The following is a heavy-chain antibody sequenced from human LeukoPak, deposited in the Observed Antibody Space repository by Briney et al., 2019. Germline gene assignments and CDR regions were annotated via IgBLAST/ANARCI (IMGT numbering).Heavy chain of an antibody. V-gene: IGHV5-51*01. Sequence: GESLKISCKGSGYGFTTYWIGWVRQMPGKGLEWMGIIYPGDFDTRYSPSFQGQVTISADKSTSTAYLQWSSLQASDIAIYYCARYSSGSTRDYFDSWGRGTLVTVSS. CDR2: IYPGDFDT. J-gene: IGHJ4*02. CDR1: GYGFTTYW. D-gene: IGHD1-26*01. CDR3: ARYSSGSTRDYFDS.